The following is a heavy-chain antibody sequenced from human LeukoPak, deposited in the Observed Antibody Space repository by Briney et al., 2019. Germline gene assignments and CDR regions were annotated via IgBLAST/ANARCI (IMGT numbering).Heavy chain of an antibody. CDR3: AREYYDILTGQGWFDP. CDR1: GGSISSYY. D-gene: IGHD3-9*01. CDR2: IYYSGST. J-gene: IGHJ5*02. V-gene: IGHV4-59*12. Sequence: SETLSLTCTVSGGSISSYYWSWIRQPPGKGLEWIGYIYYSGSTNYNPSLKSRVTISVDRSKNQFSLKLSSVTAADTAVYYCAREYYDILTGQGWFDPWGQGTLVTVSS.